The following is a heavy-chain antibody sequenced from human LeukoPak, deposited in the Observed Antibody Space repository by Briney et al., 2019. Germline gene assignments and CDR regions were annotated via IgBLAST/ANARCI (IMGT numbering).Heavy chain of an antibody. V-gene: IGHV3-64*01. D-gene: IGHD3-3*01. CDR1: GFTFSSYA. J-gene: IGHJ4*02. CDR2: ISSNGGST. CDR3: ARDFGWSGYYRNVYYFDY. Sequence: GGSLRLSCAASGFTFSSYAMHWVRQAPGKGLEYVSAISSNGGSTYNANSVKGRFTISRDNSKNTLYLQMGSLRAEDMAVYYCARDFGWSGYYRNVYYFDYWGQGTLVTVSS.